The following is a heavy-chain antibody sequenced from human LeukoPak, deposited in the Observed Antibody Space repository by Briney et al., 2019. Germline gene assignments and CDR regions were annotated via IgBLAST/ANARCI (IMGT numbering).Heavy chain of an antibody. Sequence: SVKVPCKASGGTFSSYAISWVRQAPGQGLEWMGGIIPIFGTANYAQKFQGRVTITADESTSTAYMELSSLRSEDTAVYYCASKGSGSYDDYYYMDVWGKGTTDTISS. CDR2: IIPIFGTA. D-gene: IGHD1-26*01. CDR1: GGTFSSYA. CDR3: ASKGSGSYDDYYYMDV. J-gene: IGHJ6*03. V-gene: IGHV1-69*13.